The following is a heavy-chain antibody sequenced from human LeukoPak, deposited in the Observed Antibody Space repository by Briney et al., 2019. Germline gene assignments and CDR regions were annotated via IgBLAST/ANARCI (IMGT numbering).Heavy chain of an antibody. Sequence: ASVKVSCKASGGTFSSYAISWVRQAPGQGLEWMGWISAYNGNTNYAQKLQGRVTMTTDTSTSTAYMELRSLRSDDTAVYYCARQLQYCSSTSCFSGFDPWGQGTLVTVSS. CDR3: ARQLQYCSSTSCFSGFDP. J-gene: IGHJ5*02. CDR2: ISAYNGNT. D-gene: IGHD2-2*01. CDR1: GGTFSSYA. V-gene: IGHV1-18*01.